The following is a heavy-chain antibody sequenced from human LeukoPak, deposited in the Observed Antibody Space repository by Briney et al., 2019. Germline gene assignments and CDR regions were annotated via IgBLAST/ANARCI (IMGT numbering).Heavy chain of an antibody. CDR2: MNPNSGGT. CDR3: VWETSGFDY. J-gene: IGHJ4*02. CDR1: GYTFTSYD. V-gene: IGHV1-2*02. Sequence: ASVKVSCKASGYTFTSYDINWVRQATGQGLEWMGWMNPNSGGTNYAQKFQGRVTMTRDTSISTAYMELSRLRSDDTAVYYCVWETSGFDYWGQGTLVTVSS. D-gene: IGHD1-26*01.